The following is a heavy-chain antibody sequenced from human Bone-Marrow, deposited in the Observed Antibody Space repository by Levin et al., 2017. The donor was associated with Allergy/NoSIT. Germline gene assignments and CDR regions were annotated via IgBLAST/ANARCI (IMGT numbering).Heavy chain of an antibody. V-gene: IGHV4-4*07. CDR1: GGSISSYY. D-gene: IGHD4-17*01. CDR3: ARDTGQEYFQH. J-gene: IGHJ1*01. CDR2: MHTSGSS. Sequence: SETLSLTCTVSGGSISSYYWTWIRQPAGKGLEWIGRMHTSGSSNYNPSLKSRVTMSVDTSKNQFSLKLTSVTAADTAVYYCARDTGQEYFQHWGQGTLVTVSS.